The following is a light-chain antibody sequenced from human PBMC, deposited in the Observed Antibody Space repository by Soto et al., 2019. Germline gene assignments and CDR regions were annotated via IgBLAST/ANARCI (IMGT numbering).Light chain of an antibody. Sequence: IQLTQSPSSLSASVGDSVTITCRASQGVSRYLSWYHQKPGRAPILLISAASTLQSGVPARFSGSGSGTDFTLSITSLQPEDFATYYCQQLNTYPVTFGGGTKVDI. CDR2: AAS. V-gene: IGKV1-9*01. J-gene: IGKJ4*01. CDR3: QQLNTYPVT. CDR1: QGVSRY.